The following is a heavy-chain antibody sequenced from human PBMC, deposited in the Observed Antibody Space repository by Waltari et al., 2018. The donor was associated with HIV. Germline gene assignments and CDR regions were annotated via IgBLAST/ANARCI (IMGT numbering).Heavy chain of an antibody. Sequence: QVQLVQSWAEVKKPGSSVKVSCKASGGTFSSYAISWVRQAPGQGLEWMGGIIPIFGTANYAQKFQGRVTITADESTSTAYMELSSLRSEDTAVYYCARDLKYYDSSGYYSNWFDPWGQGTLVTVSS. CDR3: ARDLKYYDSSGYYSNWFDP. V-gene: IGHV1-69*01. CDR2: IIPIFGTA. J-gene: IGHJ5*02. D-gene: IGHD3-22*01. CDR1: GGTFSSYA.